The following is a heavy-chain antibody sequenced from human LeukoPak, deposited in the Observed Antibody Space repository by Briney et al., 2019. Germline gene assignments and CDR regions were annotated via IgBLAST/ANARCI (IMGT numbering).Heavy chain of an antibody. D-gene: IGHD2-2*01. J-gene: IGHJ4*02. CDR1: GGTFSTYA. CDR2: IIPIFGTP. V-gene: IGHV1-69*01. CDR3: ARDGGYCSSTSCPKVY. Sequence: SVKVSCKASGGTFSTYAISWVRQAPGQGLEWMGGIIPIFGTPNYAQKFQGRVTITADESTSTAYMELNSLRSEDTAVYYCARDGGYCSSTSCPKVYWGQGTLVTVSS.